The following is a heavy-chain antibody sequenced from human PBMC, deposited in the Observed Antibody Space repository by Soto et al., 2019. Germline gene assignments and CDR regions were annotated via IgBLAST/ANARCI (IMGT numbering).Heavy chain of an antibody. CDR1: GFTFSNYG. Sequence: QGQLVESGGGVVQPGRSVRLSCAASGFTFSNYGMHWVRQAPGKGLEWVAVISYDGSNKYYADSVKGRFTISRDNSKNTLYLQMNSLRAEDTAVYYCAKDLGSGSYLFDAFDIWGQGTMVTVSS. CDR3: AKDLGSGSYLFDAFDI. D-gene: IGHD1-26*01. CDR2: ISYDGSNK. J-gene: IGHJ3*02. V-gene: IGHV3-30*18.